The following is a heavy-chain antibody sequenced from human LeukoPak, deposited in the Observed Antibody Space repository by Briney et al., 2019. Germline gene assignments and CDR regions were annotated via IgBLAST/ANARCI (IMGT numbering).Heavy chain of an antibody. D-gene: IGHD2-2*01. Sequence: ASVKVSCKASGGTFSSYAISWVRQAPGQGLEWMGGIIPIFGTANYAQKLQGRVTITADESTSTAYMELSSLRSEDTAVYYCARDKGRLVVPAADGYYYYGMDVWGQGTTVTVSS. J-gene: IGHJ6*02. V-gene: IGHV1-69*13. CDR2: IIPIFGTA. CDR3: ARDKGRLVVPAADGYYYYGMDV. CDR1: GGTFSSYA.